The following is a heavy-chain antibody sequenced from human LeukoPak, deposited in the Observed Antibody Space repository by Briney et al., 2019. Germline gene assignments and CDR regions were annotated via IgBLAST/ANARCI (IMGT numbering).Heavy chain of an antibody. V-gene: IGHV4-59*01. J-gene: IGHJ6*03. CDR3: ARGNITMIVVGPMDV. Sequence: SETLSLTCTVSGGSISSYYWSWIRQPPGKGLEWIGYFYYSGSTNYNPSLKSRVTISVDTSKNQFSLKLSSVTAADTAVYYCARGNITMIVVGPMDVWGKGTTVTVSS. CDR2: FYYSGST. D-gene: IGHD3-22*01. CDR1: GGSISSYY.